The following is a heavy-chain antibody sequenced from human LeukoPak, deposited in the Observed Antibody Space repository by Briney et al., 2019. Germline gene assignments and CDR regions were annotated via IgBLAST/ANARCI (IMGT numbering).Heavy chain of an antibody. CDR2: IWYDGSNK. D-gene: IGHD1-26*01. J-gene: IGHJ4*02. CDR1: GFTFSSYG. V-gene: IGHV3-33*01. CDR3: ARPTYSGSYYWFDY. Sequence: GGSLRLSCAASGFTFSSYGMHWVRQAPGKGLEWVAVIWYDGSNKYYADSVKGRFTNSRDNSKNTLYLQMNSLRAEDTAVYYCARPTYSGSYYWFDYWGQGTLVTVSS.